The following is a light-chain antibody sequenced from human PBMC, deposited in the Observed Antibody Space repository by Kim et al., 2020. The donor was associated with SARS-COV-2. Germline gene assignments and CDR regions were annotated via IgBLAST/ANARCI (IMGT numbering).Light chain of an antibody. CDR3: NSRDSNENVF. V-gene: IGLV3-19*01. Sequence: VALGQTVRITCQGDSLRSYYATWYQQKPGQAPILVIYGKNNRPLGIPDRFSGSSSGNTASLTITGTQAGDEADYYCNSRDSNENVFFGGGTQLTVL. CDR1: SLRSYY. J-gene: IGLJ2*01. CDR2: GKN.